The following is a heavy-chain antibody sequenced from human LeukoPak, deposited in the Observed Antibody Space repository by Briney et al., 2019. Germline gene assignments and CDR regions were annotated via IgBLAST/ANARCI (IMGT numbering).Heavy chain of an antibody. J-gene: IGHJ4*02. CDR1: GGTFSSYA. Sequence: SVKVSCKASGGTFSSYAIGWVRQAPGQGLEWMGGIIPIFGTANYAQKFQGRVTITTDESTSTAYMELSSLRSEDTAVYYCARAEILTGYYPRYYFDYWGQGTLVTVSS. CDR2: IIPIFGTA. V-gene: IGHV1-69*05. D-gene: IGHD3-9*01. CDR3: ARAEILTGYYPRYYFDY.